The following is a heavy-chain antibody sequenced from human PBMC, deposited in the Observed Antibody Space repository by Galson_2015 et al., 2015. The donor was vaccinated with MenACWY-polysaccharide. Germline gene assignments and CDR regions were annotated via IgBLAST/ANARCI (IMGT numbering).Heavy chain of an antibody. CDR2: ISGGGAST. CDR3: ANPGLSTGRSSDVDY. J-gene: IGHJ4*02. CDR1: GFTFHSYT. D-gene: IGHD4-17*01. V-gene: IGHV3-23*01. Sequence: SLRLSCAASGFTFHSYTMSWVRQAPGKGLEWVSAISGGGASTYYADSVKGRFTISRDNSKNMLYLQMNSLRAEDTAVYYCANPGLSTGRSSDVDYWGQGTLVTVSS.